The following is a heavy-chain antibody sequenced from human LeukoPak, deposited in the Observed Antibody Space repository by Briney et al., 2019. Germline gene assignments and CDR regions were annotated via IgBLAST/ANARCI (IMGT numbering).Heavy chain of an antibody. D-gene: IGHD3-10*01. Sequence: GGSLRLSCAASGFTVSSNYMSWVRQAPGKGLEWVSVIYSGGSTYYADSVKGRFTISRDNSKNTLYLQMNSLRAEDTAVYYCARGESFYGSGRDYWGQGTLVTVSS. CDR2: IYSGGST. J-gene: IGHJ4*02. CDR3: ARGESFYGSGRDY. CDR1: GFTVSSNY. V-gene: IGHV3-53*01.